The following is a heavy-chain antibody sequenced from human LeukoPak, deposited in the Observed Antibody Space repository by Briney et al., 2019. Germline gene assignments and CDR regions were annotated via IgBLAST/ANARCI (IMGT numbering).Heavy chain of an antibody. J-gene: IGHJ5*02. CDR3: ARDERDGYNT. CDR1: GGSISSGDYY. CDR2: IYYSGST. Sequence: KSSETLSLTCTVSGGSISSGDYYWSWIRQPPGKGLEWIGYIYYSGSTYYNPSLKSRFTISVDTSKNQFSLKLSSVTAADTAVYYCARDERDGYNTWGQGTLVTVSS. V-gene: IGHV4-30-4*08. D-gene: IGHD5-24*01.